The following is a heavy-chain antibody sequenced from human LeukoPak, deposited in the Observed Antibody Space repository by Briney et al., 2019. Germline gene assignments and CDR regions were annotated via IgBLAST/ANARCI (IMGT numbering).Heavy chain of an antibody. CDR1: GYTFTSYG. J-gene: IGHJ4*02. D-gene: IGHD3-22*01. V-gene: IGHV1-18*01. Sequence: ASVKVSCKASGYTFTSYGISWVRQAPGQGLEWMGWISAYNGNTNYAQKLQGRVTMTTDTSTSTAYMELRSLRSDDTAVYYCARDQTSGLYYYDSSGYYPEYYFDYWGQGTLVTVSS. CDR3: ARDQTSGLYYYDSSGYYPEYYFDY. CDR2: ISAYNGNT.